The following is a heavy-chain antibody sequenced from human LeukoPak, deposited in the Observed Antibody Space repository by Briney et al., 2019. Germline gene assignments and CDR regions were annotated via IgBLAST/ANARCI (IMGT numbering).Heavy chain of an antibody. V-gene: IGHV1-46*01. Sequence: GESLKISCKGSGYTFTSYYMHWVRQAPGHGLVWMGIIYPSGGGTSYAQKFQGRVTMTRDTSTSTVYMELSSLTSEDTAIYYCARAYRGYSIDFWGQGTLVTVSS. D-gene: IGHD3-22*01. CDR2: IYPSGGGT. J-gene: IGHJ4*02. CDR1: GYTFTSYY. CDR3: ARAYRGYSIDF.